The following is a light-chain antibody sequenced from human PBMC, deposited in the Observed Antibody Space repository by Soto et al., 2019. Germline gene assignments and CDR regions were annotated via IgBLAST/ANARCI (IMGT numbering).Light chain of an antibody. Sequence: QSALTQPASVSGSPGQSITISCTGTSSDVGGYNYVSWYQQHPGKAPKLMIYEVSNRPSGASNRFSGSKSGNTASLTISGLQAEDEDDYYCSSYTSSSTLGVFGTGTKLTVL. J-gene: IGLJ1*01. CDR1: SSDVGGYNY. CDR3: SSYTSSSTLGV. CDR2: EVS. V-gene: IGLV2-14*01.